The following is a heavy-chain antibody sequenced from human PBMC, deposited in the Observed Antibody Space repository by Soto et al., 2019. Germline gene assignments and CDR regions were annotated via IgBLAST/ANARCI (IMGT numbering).Heavy chain of an antibody. CDR1: GFSLSTSGMR. J-gene: IGHJ6*02. Sequence: ESGPTLVNPTQTLTLTCTFSGFSLSTSGMRVNWIRQPPGKALEWLARIDWDDDKFYSTSLKTRLTISKDTSKNQVVLTMTNMDPVDTATYYCARITDYYYGMDVWGQGTTVTVSS. V-gene: IGHV2-70*04. CDR2: IDWDDDK. CDR3: ARITDYYYGMDV.